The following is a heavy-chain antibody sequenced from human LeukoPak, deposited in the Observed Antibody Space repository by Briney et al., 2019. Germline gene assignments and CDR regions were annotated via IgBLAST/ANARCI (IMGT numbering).Heavy chain of an antibody. CDR3: ARDPQDRITIFGVHNWFDP. CDR1: GGSISSSSYY. V-gene: IGHV4-39*07. CDR2: SYYSGST. J-gene: IGHJ5*02. D-gene: IGHD3-3*01. Sequence: PSETLSLTCTVSGGSISSSSYYWGWIRQPPGKGLEWIGSSYYSGSTYYNPSLKGRVTISVDTSKNQFSLKLSSVTAADTAVYYCARDPQDRITIFGVHNWFDPWGQGTLVTVSS.